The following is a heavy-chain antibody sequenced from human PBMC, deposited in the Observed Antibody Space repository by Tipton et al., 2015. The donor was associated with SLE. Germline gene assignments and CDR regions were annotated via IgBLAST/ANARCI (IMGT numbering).Heavy chain of an antibody. D-gene: IGHD2-2*01. V-gene: IGHV4-39*01. J-gene: IGHJ4*02. Sequence: GLVKPSETLSLTCTVSGGSISSSSYFWGWIRQPPGKGLEWIASIYYSGSTYYNPSLKSRVTISVDTSKNQFSLKLSSVTAANTAVYYCARHGASSSTNSDFDYWSQGTLVTVSS. CDR1: GGSISSSSYF. CDR2: IYYSGST. CDR3: ARHGASSSTNSDFDY.